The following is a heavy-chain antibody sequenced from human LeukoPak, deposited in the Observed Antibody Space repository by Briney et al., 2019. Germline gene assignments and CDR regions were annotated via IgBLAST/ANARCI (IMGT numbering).Heavy chain of an antibody. V-gene: IGHV3-11*01. Sequence: PGGSLRLSCAASGFTFSDYYMSRIRQAPGKGLEWVSYISSSGSTIYYADSVKGRFTISRDSAKNSLYLQMNSLRAEDTAVYYCARGVDDIAVAGHFDYWGQGTLVTVSS. D-gene: IGHD6-19*01. CDR3: ARGVDDIAVAGHFDY. CDR1: GFTFSDYY. CDR2: ISSSGSTI. J-gene: IGHJ4*02.